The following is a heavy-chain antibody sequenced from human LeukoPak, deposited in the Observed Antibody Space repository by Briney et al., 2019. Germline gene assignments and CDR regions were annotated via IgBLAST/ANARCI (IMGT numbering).Heavy chain of an antibody. CDR2: IYYSGST. D-gene: IGHD3-3*01. Sequence: PSQTLSLTCTVSGGSISSGGYYWSWIRQHPGKGLEWIGYIYYSGSTYYNPSLKSRVTISVDTSKNQFSLKLSSVTAADTAVYYCARGLDYDFWSGYYTCAFDIWGQGTMVTVSS. CDR1: GGSISSGGYY. J-gene: IGHJ3*02. V-gene: IGHV4-31*03. CDR3: ARGLDYDFWSGYYTCAFDI.